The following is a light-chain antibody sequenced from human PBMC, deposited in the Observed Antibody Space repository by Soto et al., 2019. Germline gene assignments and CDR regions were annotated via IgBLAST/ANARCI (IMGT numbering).Light chain of an antibody. Sequence: DIQMTQSPSSLSASVGDRVTITCRASQSISSYLNWYQQKPGKAPKLLIYAASSLQSGVPSRFSGSGSGTDFTLTISSLQPEDFATYYCQQSYSTPPYTFGQATKVDIK. CDR1: QSISSY. V-gene: IGKV1-39*01. J-gene: IGKJ2*01. CDR3: QQSYSTPPYT. CDR2: AAS.